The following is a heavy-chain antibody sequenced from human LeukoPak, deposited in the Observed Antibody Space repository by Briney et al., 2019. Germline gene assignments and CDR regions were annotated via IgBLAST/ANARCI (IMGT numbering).Heavy chain of an antibody. J-gene: IGHJ4*02. Sequence: ASVKVSCKASGGTFISYAISWVRQAPGQGLEWMGRIIPILGIANYAQKFKGRVTITADKSTSTAYMELSSLRSEDTAVYYCASLIAARPPPWGQGTLVTVSS. V-gene: IGHV1-69*04. D-gene: IGHD6-6*01. CDR3: ASLIAARPPP. CDR1: GGTFISYA. CDR2: IIPILGIA.